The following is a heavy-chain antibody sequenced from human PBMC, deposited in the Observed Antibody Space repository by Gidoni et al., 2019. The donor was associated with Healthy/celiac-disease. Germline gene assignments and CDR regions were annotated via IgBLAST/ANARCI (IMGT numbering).Heavy chain of an antibody. J-gene: IGHJ4*02. D-gene: IGHD4-17*01. CDR3: ARLYGDPWGYFDY. CDR2: IYYSGST. Sequence: QVQLQESGPGLVKPSETLSLTGTGSGGSISSYYWSWIRQPPGKGLGWLGYIYYSGSTNYNPSLKSRVTISVDTSKNQFSLKLSSVTAADTAVYYCARLYGDPWGYFDYWGQGTLVTVSS. V-gene: IGHV4-59*08. CDR1: GGSISSYY.